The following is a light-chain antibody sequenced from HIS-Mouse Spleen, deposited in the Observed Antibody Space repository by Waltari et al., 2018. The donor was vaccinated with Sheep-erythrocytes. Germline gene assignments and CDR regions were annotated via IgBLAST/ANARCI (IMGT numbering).Light chain of an antibody. CDR3: CSYAGSYNHV. CDR2: DVS. Sequence: QSALTQPRSVSGSPGQSVTISCTGTSSDVGGYNYVSWYQQHPGKAPKLMIYDVSKGRSGVPDGFSGSKSGNTASLTISGLQAEDEADYYCCSYAGSYNHVFATGTKVTVL. J-gene: IGLJ1*01. CDR1: SSDVGGYNY. V-gene: IGLV2-11*01.